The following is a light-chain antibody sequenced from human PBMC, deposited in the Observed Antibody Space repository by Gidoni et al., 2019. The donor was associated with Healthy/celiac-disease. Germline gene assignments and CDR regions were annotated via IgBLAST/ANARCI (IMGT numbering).Light chain of an antibody. CDR1: QDISNY. CDR2: VAS. V-gene: IGKV1-33*01. CDR3: KQYHNLPQT. Sequence: MTQSPSSLSASVGDRVTITCQASQDISNYLNWYQQKPGKAPKLLIYVASNLETGVPSRFSGSGSGTDFTFTISSLQPEDIATYYCKQYHNLPQTFGQGTKVEIK. J-gene: IGKJ1*01.